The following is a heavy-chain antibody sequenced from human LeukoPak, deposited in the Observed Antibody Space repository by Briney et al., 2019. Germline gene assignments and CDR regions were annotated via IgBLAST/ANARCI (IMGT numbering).Heavy chain of an antibody. CDR2: ISSSSSYI. D-gene: IGHD5-12*01. J-gene: IGHJ4*02. CDR1: GFTFSYYS. V-gene: IGHV3-21*01. Sequence: NPGGSLRLSCAASGFTFSYYSMNWVRQAPGKGLEWVSYISSSSSYIYYADSVKGRFTISRDNSKNTLYLQMNSLRAEDTAVYYCAKEMKPWMHFDYWGQGTLVTVSS. CDR3: AKEMKPWMHFDY.